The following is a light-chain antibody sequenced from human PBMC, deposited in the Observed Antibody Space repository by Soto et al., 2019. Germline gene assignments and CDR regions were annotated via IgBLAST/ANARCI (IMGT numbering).Light chain of an antibody. J-gene: IGLJ1*01. CDR1: SSDVGGYKY. CDR2: DVS. V-gene: IGLV2-14*01. Sequence: QSALTQPASVSGSPGQSITISCTGSSSDVGGYKYVSWYQQHPGKVPKLMIYDVSNRPSGVSNRFSGSKSGNTASLTISGLLAEDEADYYCRSYTSSSTPYVFGPGTKVTVL. CDR3: RSYTSSSTPYV.